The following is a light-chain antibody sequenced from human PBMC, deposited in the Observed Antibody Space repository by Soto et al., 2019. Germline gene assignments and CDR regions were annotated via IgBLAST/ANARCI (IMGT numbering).Light chain of an antibody. CDR2: KAS. CDR1: QSISSW. CDR3: QQYNSYSPVT. Sequence: VQMTKVPSTLSAYIGYRVTITCRASQSISSWLAWYQHKPGKAPKLLIYKASSLESGVPSRFSGSGSGTEFTLTISSLQPDHFATYYRQQYNSYSPVTFGQGGKVDI. V-gene: IGKV1-5*03. J-gene: IGKJ1*01.